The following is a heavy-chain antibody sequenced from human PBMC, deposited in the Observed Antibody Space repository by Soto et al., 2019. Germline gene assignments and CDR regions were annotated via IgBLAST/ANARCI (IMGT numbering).Heavy chain of an antibody. J-gene: IGHJ4*02. V-gene: IGHV4-39*01. D-gene: IGHD1-26*01. CDR3: ARPVGATSYFDY. CDR2: IYYSGST. CDR1: GGSISISSYY. Sequence: SETLSLTCTVSGGSISISSYYWGCIRQPPGKGLEWIGSIYYSGSTYYNPSLKSRVTISVDTSKNQFSLKLSSVTAADTAVYYCARPVGATSYFDYWGQGTLVTVSS.